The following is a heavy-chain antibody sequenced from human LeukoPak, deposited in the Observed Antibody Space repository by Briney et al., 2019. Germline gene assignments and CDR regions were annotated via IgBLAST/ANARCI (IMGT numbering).Heavy chain of an antibody. D-gene: IGHD1-26*01. J-gene: IGHJ4*02. Sequence: GASVRVSCKASGYAFTGYDINWVRQATGQGLAWMGWMNPNTGDTGYLQNFQGRLTMTRNTSIDTAYMELSGLRSEDTAIYYCTRGSLSGSSRDYWGQGTLVTVSS. CDR3: TRGSLSGSSRDY. CDR1: GYAFTGYD. V-gene: IGHV1-8*01. CDR2: MNPNTGDT.